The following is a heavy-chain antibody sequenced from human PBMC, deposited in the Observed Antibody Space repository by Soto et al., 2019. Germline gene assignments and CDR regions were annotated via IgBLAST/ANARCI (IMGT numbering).Heavy chain of an antibody. CDR1: GGSIRSYY. CDR3: ARALPGPHAFDI. V-gene: IGHV4-59*01. D-gene: IGHD7-27*01. Sequence: NPLETRSLTCTVSGGSIRSYYWSLLRQPPGKRLEWIGYIYYSGSTNYNPSLKSRVTISVDTSKNQFSLKLSSVTAADPAVYSCARALPGPHAFDIWGQGAMVTVS. CDR2: IYYSGST. J-gene: IGHJ3*02.